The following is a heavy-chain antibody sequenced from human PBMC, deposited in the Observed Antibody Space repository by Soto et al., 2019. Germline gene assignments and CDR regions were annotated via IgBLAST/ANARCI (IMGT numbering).Heavy chain of an antibody. J-gene: IGHJ5*02. V-gene: IGHV4-59*01. CDR2: IYNSGST. CDR3: TREVRISAGYNWFDP. Sequence: QVQLQESGPGLVKPSETLSLSCTVSGGSMSSYFWSWIRQPPGKELEWIGYIYNSGSTNYNPSLKSRVTISVDTSKNRFSLRLNSVTAAYTAVYYCTREVRISAGYNWFDPWGQGTLVTVSS. CDR1: GGSMSSYF. D-gene: IGHD2-15*01.